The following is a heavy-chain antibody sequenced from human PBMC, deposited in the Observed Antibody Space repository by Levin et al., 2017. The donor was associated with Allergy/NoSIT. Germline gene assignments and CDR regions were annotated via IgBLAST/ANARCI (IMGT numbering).Heavy chain of an antibody. CDR2: MSGINDAT. CDR1: GFTFSNYG. J-gene: IGHJ4*02. Sequence: HAGGSLRLSCVASGFTFSNYGMNWVRRAPGKGLEWVSLMSGINDATFYADSVKGRFTISRDNSRNTLYLQMNSLRAEDTAVYYCTKGVFDSWGQGTLVTVSA. CDR3: TKGVFDS. V-gene: IGHV3-23*01.